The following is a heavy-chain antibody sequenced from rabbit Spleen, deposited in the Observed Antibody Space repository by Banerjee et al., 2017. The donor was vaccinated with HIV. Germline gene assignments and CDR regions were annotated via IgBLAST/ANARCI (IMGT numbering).Heavy chain of an antibody. CDR2: ISSSDTT. D-gene: IGHD1-1*01. Sequence: KESGGGLVTPGGTLTLTCTVSGFSLSKYAMIWVRQAPGEGLQYIGIISSSDTTAYATWAKGRFTISKTSTAVDLRITSPTTEDTATYFCARTHTDSSSYSVWGQGTLVTVS. CDR1: GFSLSKYA. CDR3: ARTHTDSSSYSV. V-gene: IGHV1S69*01. J-gene: IGHJ3*01.